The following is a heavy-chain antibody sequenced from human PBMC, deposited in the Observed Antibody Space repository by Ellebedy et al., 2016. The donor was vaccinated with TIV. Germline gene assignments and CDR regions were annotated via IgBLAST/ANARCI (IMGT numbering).Heavy chain of an antibody. Sequence: ASVKVSXKASRYTFTGYYMHWVRQAPGQGLEWMGWINPNSGGTNYAQKFQGRVTMTRDTSISTAYMELSRLRSDDTAVYYCARTQWLGDAFDIWGQGTMVTVSS. J-gene: IGHJ3*02. CDR1: RYTFTGYY. D-gene: IGHD6-19*01. CDR3: ARTQWLGDAFDI. CDR2: INPNSGGT. V-gene: IGHV1-2*02.